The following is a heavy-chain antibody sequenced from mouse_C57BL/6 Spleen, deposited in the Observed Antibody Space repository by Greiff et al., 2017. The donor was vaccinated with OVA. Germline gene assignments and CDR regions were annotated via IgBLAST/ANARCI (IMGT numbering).Heavy chain of an antibody. CDR1: GYAFSSYW. V-gene: IGHV1-80*01. CDR3: AREYGSRRNYFDY. CDR2: IYPGDGDT. Sequence: VQLQQSGAELVKPGASVKISCKASGYAFSSYWMNWVKQRPGKGLEWIGQIYPGDGDTNYNGKFKGKATLTADKSSSTAYMQLSSLTSEDSAVYFCAREYGSRRNYFDYWGQGTTLTVSS. D-gene: IGHD1-1*01. J-gene: IGHJ2*01.